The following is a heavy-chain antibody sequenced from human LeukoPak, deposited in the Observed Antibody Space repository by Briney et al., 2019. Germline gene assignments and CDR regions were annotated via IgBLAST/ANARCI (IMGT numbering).Heavy chain of an antibody. CDR2: INHSGST. V-gene: IGHV4-34*01. Sequence: SETLSLTCAVYGGSFSGYYWSWIRQPPGKGLEWIGEINHSGSTNYNPSLKSRVTISADTSKNQFSLKLSSVTAADTAVYYCARGTKGIAAASRALDYWGQGTLVTVSS. D-gene: IGHD6-13*01. CDR3: ARGTKGIAAASRALDY. CDR1: GGSFSGYY. J-gene: IGHJ4*02.